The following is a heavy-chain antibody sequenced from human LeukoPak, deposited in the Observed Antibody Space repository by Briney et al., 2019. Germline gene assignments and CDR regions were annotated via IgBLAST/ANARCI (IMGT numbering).Heavy chain of an antibody. D-gene: IGHD6-13*01. CDR1: GGSISSGSYY. CDR2: IYPSGST. J-gene: IGHJ3*02. Sequence: SQTLSLTCTVSGGSISSGSYYWSWIRQPAGKALEWIGRIYPSGSTNYNPSLKSRVTMSVDTSKNQFSLKLSSVTAADTAVYYCARVRYSSSPDDAFDIWGQGTMVTVSS. V-gene: IGHV4-61*02. CDR3: ARVRYSSSPDDAFDI.